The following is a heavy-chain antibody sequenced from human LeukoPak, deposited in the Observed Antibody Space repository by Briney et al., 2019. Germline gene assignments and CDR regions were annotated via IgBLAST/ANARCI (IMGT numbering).Heavy chain of an antibody. J-gene: IGHJ6*03. CDR3: ARGYSGYEQEPYYYYYYYMDV. CDR2: MNPNSGNT. V-gene: IGHV1-8*03. D-gene: IGHD5-12*01. Sequence: ASVKVSCKASGYTFTSYDINWVRQATGQGLEWMGWMNPNSGNTGYAQKFQGRVTITRNTSISIAYMELSSLRSEDTAVYYCARGYSGYEQEPYYYYYYYMDVWGKGTTVTVSS. CDR1: GYTFTSYD.